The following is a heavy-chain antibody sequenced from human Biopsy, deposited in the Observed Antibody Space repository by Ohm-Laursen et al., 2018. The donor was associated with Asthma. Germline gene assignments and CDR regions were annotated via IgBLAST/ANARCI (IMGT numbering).Heavy chain of an antibody. V-gene: IGHV4-30-4*01. CDR1: GGYIDSHDWS. CDR3: ARVRRYGDIFFGMDV. Sequence: SQTLSLTCTVSGGYIDSHDWSWCWIRQSPGKGLQWLGYAHFSVSTHYNPSLDRRIRMSVDTSKSQVSLSLTSESAADTAVYFCARVRRYGDIFFGMDVWGQGTTVTVSS. J-gene: IGHJ6*01. D-gene: IGHD4-17*01. CDR2: AHFSVST.